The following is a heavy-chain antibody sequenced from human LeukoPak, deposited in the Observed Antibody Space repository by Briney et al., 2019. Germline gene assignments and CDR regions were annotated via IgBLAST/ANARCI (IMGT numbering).Heavy chain of an antibody. J-gene: IGHJ4*02. CDR2: ISSSSSYI. V-gene: IGHV3-21*01. D-gene: IGHD5-18*01. CDR3: ARSGYSYGLVMGDY. Sequence: GGSLRLSCAASGFTFSSYAMTWVRQAPGKGLEWVSSISSSSSYIYYADSVKGRFTISRDNAKNSLYLQMNSLRAEDTAVYYCARSGYSYGLVMGDYWGQGTLVTVSS. CDR1: GFTFSSYA.